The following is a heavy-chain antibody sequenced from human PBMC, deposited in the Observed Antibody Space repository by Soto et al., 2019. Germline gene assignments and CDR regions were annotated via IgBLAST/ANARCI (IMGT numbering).Heavy chain of an antibody. D-gene: IGHD1-26*01. CDR2: ISAYNHYT. CDR1: GYTFSTYG. CDR3: ARVGPSREVPYPFEY. Sequence: QVDLVQSGPEVRKPGASVNVSCKASGYTFSTYGISWVRQAPGQGLEWMGWISAYNHYTNYAQKFRGRVTMTTDTSTNTAYMELRSLRSGDTAMYFCARVGPSREVPYPFEYWGQGTLVTVSS. J-gene: IGHJ4*02. V-gene: IGHV1-18*01.